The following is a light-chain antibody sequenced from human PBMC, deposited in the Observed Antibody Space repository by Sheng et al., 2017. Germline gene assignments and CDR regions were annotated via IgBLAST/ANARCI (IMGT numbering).Light chain of an antibody. CDR3: QQYNNYPYS. J-gene: IGKJ2*03. CDR1: QGISNW. CDR2: KAT. V-gene: IGKV1-5*03. Sequence: DIQMTQSPSTLSASVGDRVTITCRASQGISNWLAWYQQKPGKAPKLLIYKATNLQSGVPSRFSGSGSGTQFTLTIGCLQPDDFATYYCQQYNNYPYSFGQGTKLGIK.